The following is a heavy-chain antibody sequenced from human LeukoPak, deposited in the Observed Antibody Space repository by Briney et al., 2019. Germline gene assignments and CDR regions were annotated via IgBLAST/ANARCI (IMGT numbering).Heavy chain of an antibody. V-gene: IGHV1-18*01. J-gene: IGHJ6*02. Sequence: ASVKVSCKASGYTFTSYGISWVRQAPGQGLEWMGWISAYNGNTNYAQKLQGRVTMTTDTSTSTAYMALRSLRSDDTAVYYCARVGIAAAGFYYYGMDVWGQGTTVTVSS. CDR2: ISAYNGNT. CDR1: GYTFTSYG. D-gene: IGHD6-13*01. CDR3: ARVGIAAAGFYYYGMDV.